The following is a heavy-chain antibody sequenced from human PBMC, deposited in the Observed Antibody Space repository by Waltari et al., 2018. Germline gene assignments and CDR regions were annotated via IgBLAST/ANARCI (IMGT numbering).Heavy chain of an antibody. J-gene: IGHJ4*02. CDR3: ATYRGYSFEKDFDY. CDR2: INADGGST. V-gene: IGHV3-74*01. D-gene: IGHD5-18*01. Sequence: EVQLVESGGGLVQPGGSLRLSCVASGFPFSSYWMHWVRQAPGKGRGLVQRINADGGSTRYADSVRGRFTISRDNAKNTLYLQMNSLGAEDSAVYYCATYRGYSFEKDFDYWGQGTLVTVSS. CDR1: GFPFSSYW.